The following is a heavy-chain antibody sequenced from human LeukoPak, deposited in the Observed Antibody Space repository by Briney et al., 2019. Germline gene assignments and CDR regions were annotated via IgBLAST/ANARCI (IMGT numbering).Heavy chain of an antibody. CDR2: INAGNGNT. J-gene: IGHJ5*02. V-gene: IGHV1-3*01. D-gene: IGHD2-2*01. CDR3: ARQVVPAENWFDP. CDR1: GYTFTSYA. Sequence: ASVKVSCKASGYTFTSYAMHWVRQAPGQRLEWMGWINAGNGNTKYSQKFQGRVTITRDTSASTAYMELSSLRSEDTAVYYCARQVVPAENWFDPWGQGTLVTVSS.